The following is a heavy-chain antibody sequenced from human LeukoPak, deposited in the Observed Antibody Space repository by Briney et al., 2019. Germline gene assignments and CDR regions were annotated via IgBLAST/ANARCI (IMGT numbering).Heavy chain of an antibody. J-gene: IGHJ5*02. V-gene: IGHV4-4*02. D-gene: IGHD2-2*01. CDR3: ARGLGCGSTSCYAPWFDP. Sequence: PSGTLSLTCAVSGGSISSSNWWSWVRQPPGKGLEWIGEIYHSGSTNYNPSLKSRVTISVDKSKNQFSLKLSSVTAADTAVYYCARGLGCGSTSCYAPWFDPWGQGTLVTVSS. CDR1: GGSISSSNW. CDR2: IYHSGST.